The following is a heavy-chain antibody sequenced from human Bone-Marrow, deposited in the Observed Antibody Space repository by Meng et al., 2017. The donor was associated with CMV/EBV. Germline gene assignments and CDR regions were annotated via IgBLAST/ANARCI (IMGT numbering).Heavy chain of an antibody. V-gene: IGHV1-69*02. CDR2: IIPILSIA. J-gene: IGHJ5*02. CDR1: GGTFSSYT. Sequence: SVKVFCKASGGTFSSYTISWVRQAPGQWLEWMGRIIPILSIANYAQKFQGRVTITADKSTSTAYMELSSLRSEDTAAYYCARVGTGYDFWSARNWFDPWGQGTLVTVSS. CDR3: ARVGTGYDFWSARNWFDP. D-gene: IGHD3-3*01.